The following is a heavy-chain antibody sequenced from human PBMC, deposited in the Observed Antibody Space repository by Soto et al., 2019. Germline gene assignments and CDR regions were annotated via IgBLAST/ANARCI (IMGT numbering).Heavy chain of an antibody. Sequence: EVQLVESGGGLVQPGGSLRLSCAASGFTFSSYWMSWVRQAPGKGLEWVANIKQDGSEKYYVDSVKGRFTISRDNAKNSLYLQMNSLRAEDTAVYYCARDIMKYSSSSMFLFDYWGQGTLVTVSS. CDR2: IKQDGSEK. D-gene: IGHD6-6*01. CDR3: ARDIMKYSSSSMFLFDY. J-gene: IGHJ4*02. V-gene: IGHV3-7*01. CDR1: GFTFSSYW.